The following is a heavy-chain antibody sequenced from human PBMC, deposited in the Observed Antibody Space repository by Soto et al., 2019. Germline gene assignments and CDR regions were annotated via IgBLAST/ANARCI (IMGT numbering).Heavy chain of an antibody. CDR2: ISSSSSTI. J-gene: IGHJ5*02. Sequence: GGSLRLSCAASGFTFSTYSMNWVRQAPGKGLEWVSYISSSSSTIFYTDSVKGRFTVSRDNAKNSLYLQMNSLRAEDTAVYYCAKEKISTSCCNWFDPWGQGTLVTVSS. CDR3: AKEKISTSCCNWFDP. V-gene: IGHV3-48*01. D-gene: IGHD2-2*01. CDR1: GFTFSTYS.